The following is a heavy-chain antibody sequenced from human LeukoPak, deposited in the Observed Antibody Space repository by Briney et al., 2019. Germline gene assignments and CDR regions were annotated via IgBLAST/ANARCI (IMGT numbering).Heavy chain of an antibody. CDR3: AKDSYHCSSSSSPTYFYYMDV. J-gene: IGHJ6*03. V-gene: IGHV3-30*02. CDR1: GLTFSSYG. Sequence: GGSLRLSCAASGLTFSSYGMHWVRQAPGKGLEWVAFIRYDGSKKYYADSVKGRFTISRDNSKNTLYLQMNSLRAEDTAVYYCAKDSYHCSSSSSPTYFYYMDVWGKGTTVTVSS. D-gene: IGHD2-2*01. CDR2: IRYDGSKK.